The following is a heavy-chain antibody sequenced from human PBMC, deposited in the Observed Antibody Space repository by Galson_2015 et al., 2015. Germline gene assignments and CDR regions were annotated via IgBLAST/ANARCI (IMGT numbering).Heavy chain of an antibody. J-gene: IGHJ6*02. CDR3: ARDGPYYYGMDV. Sequence: SLRLSCAASGFTFSSYSMNWVRQAPGKGLEWVSSISSSSSYIYYADSVRGRFTISRDNAKNSLYLQMNSLRAEDTAVYYCARDGPYYYGMDVWGQGTTVTVSS. V-gene: IGHV3-21*01. CDR1: GFTFSSYS. CDR2: ISSSSSYI.